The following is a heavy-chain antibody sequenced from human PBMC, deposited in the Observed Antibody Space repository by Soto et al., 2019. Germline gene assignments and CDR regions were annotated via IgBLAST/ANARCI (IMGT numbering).Heavy chain of an antibody. CDR2: IDWDDDK. V-gene: IGHV2-70*01. Sequence: PPLVNPTHTLTLTCTFSGFSLSTIGMCVSWIRQPPGKALEWLALIDWDDDKYYSTSLKTRLTISKDTSKNQVVLTMTNMDPVDTATYYCARASSGYYYYYGMDVWGQGTTVTVSS. CDR3: ARASSGYYYYYGMDV. D-gene: IGHD3-22*01. CDR1: GFSLSTIGMC. J-gene: IGHJ6*02.